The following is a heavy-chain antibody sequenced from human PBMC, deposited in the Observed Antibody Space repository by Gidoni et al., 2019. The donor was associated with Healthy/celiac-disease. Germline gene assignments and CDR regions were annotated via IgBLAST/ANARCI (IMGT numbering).Heavy chain of an antibody. V-gene: IGHV3-64D*08. Sequence: EVQLVESGGALVKPGGSLRLSCSASGFPFISYAMHWVRQAPGKGLEYVSAISSNGGSTYYADSVKGRFTISRDNSKNTLYLQMSSLRAEDTAVYYCVKSYSSGWYSDHDAFDIWGQGTMVTVSS. D-gene: IGHD6-19*01. CDR2: ISSNGGST. CDR3: VKSYSSGWYSDHDAFDI. J-gene: IGHJ3*02. CDR1: GFPFISYA.